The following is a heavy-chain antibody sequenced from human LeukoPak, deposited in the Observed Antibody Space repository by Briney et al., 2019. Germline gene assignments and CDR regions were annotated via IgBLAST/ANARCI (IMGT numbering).Heavy chain of an antibody. CDR2: IYPDDSDI. J-gene: IGHJ1*01. CDR1: GYSFTSYW. Sequence: EESLKISCKGSGYSFTSYWIGWVRQVPGKGLEWMGIIYPDDSDITYSPSFQGQVTISADTSITTAYLQWSSLKASDTAIYYCARRSCSGGTCPLQYWGQGTLVTVSS. D-gene: IGHD2-15*01. V-gene: IGHV5-51*01. CDR3: ARRSCSGGTCPLQY.